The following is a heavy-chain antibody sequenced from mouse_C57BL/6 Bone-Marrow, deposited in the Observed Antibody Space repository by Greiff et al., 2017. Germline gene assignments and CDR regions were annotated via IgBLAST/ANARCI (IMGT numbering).Heavy chain of an antibody. Sequence: DVQLVESGGGLVQPGGSLKLSCAASGFTFIDYGMAWVRQAPRKGPEWVAFISNLAYSIYYADTVTGRFTISRENAKNTLYLEMSSLRSEDTAMYYCARGPIYYGNYDAMDYWGQGTSVTVSS. CDR2: ISNLAYSI. CDR3: ARGPIYYGNYDAMDY. D-gene: IGHD2-1*01. V-gene: IGHV5-15*01. J-gene: IGHJ4*01. CDR1: GFTFIDYG.